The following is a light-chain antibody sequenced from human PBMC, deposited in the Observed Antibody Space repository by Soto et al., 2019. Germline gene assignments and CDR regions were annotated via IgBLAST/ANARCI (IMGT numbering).Light chain of an antibody. CDR1: QSVSSY. CDR3: QQRSNWPPIT. CDR2: DAS. J-gene: IGKJ5*01. Sequence: EIVMTQSPATLSVSPGERATLSCRASQSVSSYLAWYQQKPGQAPRLLIYDASNRATGIPARSSGSGSGTDFTLTISSLEPEDFAVYYCQQRSNWPPITFGQGTRLEIK. V-gene: IGKV3-11*01.